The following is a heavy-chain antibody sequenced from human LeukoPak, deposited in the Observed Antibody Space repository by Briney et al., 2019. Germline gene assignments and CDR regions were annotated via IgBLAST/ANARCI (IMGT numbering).Heavy chain of an antibody. D-gene: IGHD1-26*01. CDR2: ISWNSGSI. V-gene: IGHV3-9*01. CDR1: GFTFDDYA. Sequence: GGSLRLSCAASGFTFDDYAMHWVRQAPGKGLEWVSGISWNSGSIGYADSVKGRFIISRDNSRNTLYLQMHSLRAEDTAVYYCAKGWSKSSLDGFDIWGQGTMVTVPS. CDR3: AKGWSKSSLDGFDI. J-gene: IGHJ3*02.